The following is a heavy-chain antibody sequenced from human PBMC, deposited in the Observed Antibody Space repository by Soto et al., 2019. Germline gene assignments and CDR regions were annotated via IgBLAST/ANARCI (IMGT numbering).Heavy chain of an antibody. Sequence: QITLKESGPTLVKPTQTLTLTCTFSGFSLNTSGVGVGWIRQPPGKALEWLALIYWDDDKHYSPSLKSRLIITKDTSKNLVVLTMTNMDPVDTSTYYCARSIPVAAFDYWGQGALVTVSS. J-gene: IGHJ4*02. CDR2: IYWDDDK. CDR3: ARSIPVAAFDY. CDR1: GFSLNTSGVG. V-gene: IGHV2-5*02. D-gene: IGHD6-19*01.